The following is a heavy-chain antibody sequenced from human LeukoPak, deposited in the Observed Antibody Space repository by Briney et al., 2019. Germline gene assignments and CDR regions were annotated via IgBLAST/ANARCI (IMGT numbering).Heavy chain of an antibody. Sequence: GGSLRLSCAASGFTFSSYAMHWVRQAPGKGLEWVAVISYDGSNKYYADSVKGRFTISRDNSKNTLYLQMNSLRAKDTAVYYCVRVFPPYQAYCGGDCYSDYWGRGTLVTVSS. CDR1: GFTFSSYA. CDR3: VRVFPPYQAYCGGDCYSDY. V-gene: IGHV3-30-3*01. D-gene: IGHD2-21*02. CDR2: ISYDGSNK. J-gene: IGHJ4*02.